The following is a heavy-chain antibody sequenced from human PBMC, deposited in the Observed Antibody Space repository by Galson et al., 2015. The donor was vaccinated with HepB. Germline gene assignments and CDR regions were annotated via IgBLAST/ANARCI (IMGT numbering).Heavy chain of an antibody. CDR2: ISYDGSNK. Sequence: SLRLSCAASGFTFSSYAMHWVRQAPGKGLEWVAVISYDGSNKYYADSVKGRFTISRDNSKNTLYLQMNSLRAEDTAVYYCARAYIGSGSYVPGPIDYWGQGTLVTVSS. D-gene: IGHD3-10*01. V-gene: IGHV3-30-3*01. CDR3: ARAYIGSGSYVPGPIDY. J-gene: IGHJ4*02. CDR1: GFTFSSYA.